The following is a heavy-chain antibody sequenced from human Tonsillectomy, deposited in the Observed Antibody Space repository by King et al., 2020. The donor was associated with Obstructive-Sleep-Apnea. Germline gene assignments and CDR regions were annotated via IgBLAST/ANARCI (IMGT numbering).Heavy chain of an antibody. CDR1: GFTFNSFC. CDR3: ARDSPLRTGNYYGMDV. CDR2: IWYDGSNK. J-gene: IGHJ6*02. V-gene: IGHV3-33*01. Sequence: HVQLVESGGGVVQPGRSLRLSCAASGFTFNSFCMDWVRQAPGKGLEWVAFIWYDGSNKYYADSVKGRFTISRDNSKNTLYLQMNSLRAEDTAVYYCARDSPLRTGNYYGMDVWGQGTTVTVSS. D-gene: IGHD3/OR15-3a*01.